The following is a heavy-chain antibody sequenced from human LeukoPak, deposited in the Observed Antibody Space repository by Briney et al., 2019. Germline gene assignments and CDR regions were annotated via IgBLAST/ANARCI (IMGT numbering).Heavy chain of an antibody. CDR3: ARDGSVVPAATYFDY. D-gene: IGHD2-2*01. CDR2: INPNSGGT. J-gene: IGHJ4*02. CDR1: GYTFTGYY. Sequence: ASVKVSCKASGYTFTGYYMHWVRQAPGQGLEWMGWINPNSGGTNYAQKFQGRVTMTRDTSISTAYMELSRLRSYDTVVYYCARDGSVVPAATYFDYWGQGTLVTVSS. V-gene: IGHV1-2*02.